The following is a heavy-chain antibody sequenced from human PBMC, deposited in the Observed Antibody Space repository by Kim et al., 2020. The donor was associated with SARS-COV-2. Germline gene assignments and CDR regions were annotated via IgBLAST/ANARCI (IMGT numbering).Heavy chain of an antibody. V-gene: IGHV1-46*01. J-gene: IGHJ6*02. Sequence: ASVKVSCKASGYTFTSYYMHWVRQAPGQGLEWMGIINPSGGSTSYAQKFQGRVTMTRDTSTSTVYMELSSLRSEDTAVYYCARDLKAYCGGDCYFYYGMDVWGQGTTVTVSS. CDR2: INPSGGST. D-gene: IGHD2-21*02. CDR1: GYTFTSYY. CDR3: ARDLKAYCGGDCYFYYGMDV.